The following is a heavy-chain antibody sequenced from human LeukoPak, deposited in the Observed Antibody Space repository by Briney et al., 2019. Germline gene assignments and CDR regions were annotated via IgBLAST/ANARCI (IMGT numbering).Heavy chain of an antibody. CDR1: GFTFSSYA. D-gene: IGHD6-13*01. J-gene: IGHJ4*02. Sequence: GGSLRLSCAASGFTFSSYAMHWVRQAPGKGLEWVAVISYDGSNKYYADSVKGRFTISRDNSKNTLYLQMNSLRAEDTAVYYCAKEKGSSWSGGYFDYWGQGTLVTVSS. CDR2: ISYDGSNK. V-gene: IGHV3-30*04. CDR3: AKEKGSSWSGGYFDY.